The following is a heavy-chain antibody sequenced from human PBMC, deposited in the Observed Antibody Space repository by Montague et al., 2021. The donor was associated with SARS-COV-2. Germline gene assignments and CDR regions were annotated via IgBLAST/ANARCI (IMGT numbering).Heavy chain of an antibody. V-gene: IGHV4-59*01. CDR2: IYYRGST. CDR3: AREASDNWVDH. CDR1: GGPISSYY. J-gene: IGHJ5*02. Sequence: SETLSLTCTVSGGPISSYYWSWIRQSPGRGLEWIGYIYYRGSTYYDPSFKSRVTISVDPSKNQFSLHLRSVTAADSAVYYCAREASDNWVDHWGRGTLVTVSS.